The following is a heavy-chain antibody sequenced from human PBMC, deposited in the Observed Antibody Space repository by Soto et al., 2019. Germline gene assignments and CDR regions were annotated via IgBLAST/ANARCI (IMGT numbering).Heavy chain of an antibody. D-gene: IGHD3-16*01. CDR1: GAPISGSVW. Sequence: SETLSLTCAVSGAPISGSVWWTWVRQPPGKGLEWIGEVFHSGGANYNPSLKSRVSMSVDTSRSQFSLELHSVTAADTAVYYCARKAWVRFDFWGQGIMVTVYS. CDR2: VFHSGGA. V-gene: IGHV4-4*02. J-gene: IGHJ4*02. CDR3: ARKAWVRFDF.